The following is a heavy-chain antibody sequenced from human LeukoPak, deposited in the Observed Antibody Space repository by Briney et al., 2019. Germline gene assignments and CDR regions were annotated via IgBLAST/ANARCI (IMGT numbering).Heavy chain of an antibody. CDR2: ISYDGSNK. CDR1: GFTFSSYA. J-gene: IGHJ4*02. Sequence: GRSLRLSCAASGFTFSSYAMHWVRQAPGKGLEWVAVISYDGSNKYYADSVKGRFTISRDNSKNTLYLQMNSLRAEDTAVYYCARDFVLRLGKLSLPDYWGQGTLVTVSS. V-gene: IGHV3-30-3*01. D-gene: IGHD3-16*02. CDR3: ARDFVLRLGKLSLPDY.